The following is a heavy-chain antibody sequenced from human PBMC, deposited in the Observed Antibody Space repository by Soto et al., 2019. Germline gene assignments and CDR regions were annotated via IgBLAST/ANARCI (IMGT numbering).Heavy chain of an antibody. CDR3: ASHVDTAMVTYYYYGMDV. V-gene: IGHV1-58*02. CDR1: GFTFTSSA. J-gene: IGHJ6*02. CDR2: IVVGSGNT. D-gene: IGHD5-18*01. Sequence: GASVKVSCKASGFTFTSSAMQWVRQARGQRLEWIGWIVVGSGNTNYAQKFQERVTITRDMSTSTAYMELSSLRSEDTAVYHCASHVDTAMVTYYYYGMDVWGQGTKVTVSS.